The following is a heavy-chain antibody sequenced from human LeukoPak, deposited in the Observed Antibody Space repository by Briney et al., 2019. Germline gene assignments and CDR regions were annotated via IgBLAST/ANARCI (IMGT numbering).Heavy chain of an antibody. CDR2: IRSKANSYAT. D-gene: IGHD1-1*01. CDR1: GFTFNNYD. J-gene: IGHJ4*02. V-gene: IGHV3-73*01. CDR3: TSRYTHNDY. Sequence: GGSLRLSCAASGFTFNNYDMHWVRQASGKGLEWVGRIRSKANSYATAYAASVKGRFTISRDDSKNTAYLQMNSLKTEDTAVYYCTSRYTHNDYWGQGTLVTVSS.